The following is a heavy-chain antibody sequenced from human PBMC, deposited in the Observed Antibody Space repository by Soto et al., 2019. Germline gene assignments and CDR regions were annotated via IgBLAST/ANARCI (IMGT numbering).Heavy chain of an antibody. D-gene: IGHD3-10*01. J-gene: IGHJ4*02. CDR2: VIPLFKTK. V-gene: IGHV1-69*13. CDR3: ARAREKGTILGSFDQ. Sequence: GASVKVSCKASGGTFSSYAISWVRQAPGQGLEWVGGVIPLFKTKHYAQNLQGRVTINADESMNSVYMELSSLTSDDTAVYYCARAREKGTILGSFDQWGQGTLVTVSS. CDR1: GGTFSSYA.